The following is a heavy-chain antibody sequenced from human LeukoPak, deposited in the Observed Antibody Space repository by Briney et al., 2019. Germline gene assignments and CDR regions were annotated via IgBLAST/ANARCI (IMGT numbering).Heavy chain of an antibody. Sequence: GGSLRLSCAASGFTFGSYAMSWVHQAPGKGPEWVSTFSRSATDTYYADSVKGRFTIFRDNSKNTLYLQMNSLRAEDTAVYYCAKGSLGSWYYFDYWGQGTLVTVSS. CDR1: GFTFGSYA. D-gene: IGHD6-13*01. V-gene: IGHV3-23*01. J-gene: IGHJ4*02. CDR3: AKGSLGSWYYFDY. CDR2: FSRSATDT.